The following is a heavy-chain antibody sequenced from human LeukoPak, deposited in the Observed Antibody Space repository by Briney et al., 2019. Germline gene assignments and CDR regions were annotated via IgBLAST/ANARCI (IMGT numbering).Heavy chain of an antibody. V-gene: IGHV4-34*01. Sequence: SETLSLTCAVYGGSFSDYYWTWIRQPPGKGLEWIGEINHSGSTNYNPSLKSRVTISVDTSKNQFSLKLSSVTAVYTAVYYCARGVALGGYSVQQLVWGSYYYMDVWGSGTTVTVSS. D-gene: IGHD3-16*01. CDR2: INHSGST. CDR3: ARGVALGGYSVQQLVWGSYYYMDV. J-gene: IGHJ6*03. CDR1: GGSFSDYY.